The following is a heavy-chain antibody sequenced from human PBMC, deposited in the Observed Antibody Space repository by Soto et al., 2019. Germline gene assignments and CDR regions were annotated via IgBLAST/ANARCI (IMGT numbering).Heavy chain of an antibody. CDR1: GYTFTSYG. J-gene: IGHJ4*02. CDR2: ISAYNGNT. V-gene: IGHV1-18*01. Sequence: QVQLVQSGAEVKKPGASVKVSCKASGYTFTSYGISWVRQAPGQGLEWMGWISAYNGNTNYAQKLQGRVTMTTDTFTSTAYMELRSLRSDDTAVYYCARDRRSRQRSAAAGMTVDYWGQGTLVTVSS. D-gene: IGHD6-13*01. CDR3: ARDRRSRQRSAAAGMTVDY.